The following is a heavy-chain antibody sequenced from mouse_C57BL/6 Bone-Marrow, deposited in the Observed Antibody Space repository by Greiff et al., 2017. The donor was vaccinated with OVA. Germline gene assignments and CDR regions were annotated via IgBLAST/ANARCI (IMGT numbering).Heavy chain of an antibody. V-gene: IGHV3-6*01. CDR2: ISYDGSN. CDR1: GYSITSGYY. D-gene: IGHD2-4*01. J-gene: IGHJ3*01. Sequence: EVQLKESGPGLVKPSQSLSLTCSVTGYSITSGYYWNWIRQFPGNKLEWMGYISYDGSNNYNPSLKNRISITRDTSKNQFFLKLNSVTTEDTATYYCALYYDYEAWFAYWGQGTLVTVSA. CDR3: ALYYDYEAWFAY.